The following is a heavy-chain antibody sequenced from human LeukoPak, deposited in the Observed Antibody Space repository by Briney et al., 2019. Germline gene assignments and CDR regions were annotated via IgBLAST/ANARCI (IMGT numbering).Heavy chain of an antibody. V-gene: IGHV4-61*02. CDR2: IYTSGST. Sequence: PSQTLSLTCTVSGGSISSGSYYWSWIRQPAGKGLEWIGRIYTSGSTNYNPSLKSRVTISVDTSKNQFSLKLSSVTAADTAVYYCARDNVAYCGGDCYKTERLTPFDYWGPGTLVTVSS. CDR3: ARDNVAYCGGDCYKTERLTPFDY. D-gene: IGHD2-21*02. CDR1: GGSISSGSYY. J-gene: IGHJ4*02.